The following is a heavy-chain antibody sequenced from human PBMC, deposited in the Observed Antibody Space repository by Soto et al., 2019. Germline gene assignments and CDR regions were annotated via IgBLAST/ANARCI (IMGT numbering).Heavy chain of an antibody. CDR1: GGSFSGYY. V-gene: IGHV4-34*01. CDR3: ARVVRGRGMDV. Sequence: SETLSLTCAVYGGSFSGYYWSWIRQPPGKGLEWIGEINHSGSTNYNPSLKSRVTISVDTSKNQFSLKLGSVTAADTAVYYCARVVRGRGMDVWGQGTTVTVSS. J-gene: IGHJ6*02. CDR2: INHSGST. D-gene: IGHD3-10*01.